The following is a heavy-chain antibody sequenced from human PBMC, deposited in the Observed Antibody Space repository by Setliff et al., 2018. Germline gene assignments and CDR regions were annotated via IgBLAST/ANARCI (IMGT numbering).Heavy chain of an antibody. J-gene: IGHJ6*02. Sequence: GGSLRLSCVASGFTFSNYGMHWVRQAPGKGLEWVAVIWYDGSNKYYGDSVKGRFTISRDNSENTLYLQMNSLRAEDTAVYYCARNWATAQHYYYGMDVWGQGTTVTVSS. D-gene: IGHD2-21*02. CDR3: ARNWATAQHYYYGMDV. CDR1: GFTFSNYG. CDR2: IWYDGSNK. V-gene: IGHV3-33*01.